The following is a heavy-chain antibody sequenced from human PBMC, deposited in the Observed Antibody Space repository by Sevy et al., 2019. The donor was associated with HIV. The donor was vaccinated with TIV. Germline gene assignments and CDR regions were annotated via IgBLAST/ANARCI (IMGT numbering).Heavy chain of an antibody. CDR3: TVSGEILTGYYVDY. CDR2: IRSKAYGGTT. D-gene: IGHD3-9*01. V-gene: IGHV3-49*03. CDR1: GFTFGDYA. J-gene: IGHJ4*02. Sequence: GGSLRLSCTASGFTFGDYAMRWFRQAPGKGLEWVGFIRSKAYGGTTEYAASVKGRFTISRDDSKSIAYLQMNSLKTEDTAVYYCTVSGEILTGYYVDYWGQGTLVTVSS.